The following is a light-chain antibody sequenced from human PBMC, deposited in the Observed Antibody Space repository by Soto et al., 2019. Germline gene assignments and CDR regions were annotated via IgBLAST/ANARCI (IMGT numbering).Light chain of an antibody. J-gene: IGKJ5*01. CDR3: QHYQSGHPIT. CDR2: GAS. CDR1: QTVSTNF. V-gene: IGKV3-20*01. Sequence: EILLTQSPRIVYLSLRARANISWTAIQTVSTNFLAWYQQKPGQAPRLLISGASSRATGIPDRFTGSGSETSFTLTISRLEPEDFALYYCQHYQSGHPITFGQGTRLEI.